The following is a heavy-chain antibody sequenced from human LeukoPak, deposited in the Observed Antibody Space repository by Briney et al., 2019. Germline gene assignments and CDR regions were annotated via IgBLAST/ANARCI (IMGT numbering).Heavy chain of an antibody. V-gene: IGHV4-39*07. Sequence: SETLSLTCTVSGGSISSSSYYWGWIRQPPGKGLEWIGSIYYSGSTYYNPSLKSRVTISVDTSKNQFSLKLSSVPAADTAVYYCARGPTYYYDSSGYYYSNWGQGTLVTVSS. CDR3: ARGPTYYYDSSGYYYSN. CDR1: GGSISSSSYY. J-gene: IGHJ4*02. CDR2: IYYSGST. D-gene: IGHD3-22*01.